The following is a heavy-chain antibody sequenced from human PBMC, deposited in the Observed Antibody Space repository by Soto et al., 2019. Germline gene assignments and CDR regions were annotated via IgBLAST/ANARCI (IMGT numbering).Heavy chain of an antibody. J-gene: IGHJ4*02. D-gene: IGHD3-16*01. V-gene: IGHV2-5*02. CDR1: GFSLNTYGVG. CDR3: ARALGSWGAYYFDY. Sequence: QITLKESGPTLVKPTQTLTLTCTVSGFSLNTYGVGVGWIRQPPGKALEWLALIYWDDDKRYSPSMTSRLTITKDTSKTQAVLTMTNMDPVDTVTYYCARALGSWGAYYFDYWGQGTLVTVSS. CDR2: IYWDDDK.